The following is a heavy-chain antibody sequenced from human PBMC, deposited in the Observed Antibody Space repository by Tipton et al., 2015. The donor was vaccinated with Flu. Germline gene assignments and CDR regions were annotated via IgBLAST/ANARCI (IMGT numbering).Heavy chain of an antibody. CDR1: GFTFGTYW. V-gene: IGHV3-7*01. D-gene: IGHD5-24*01. Sequence: SLRLSCAASGFTFGTYWMSWVRQAPGKGLEWVANIKLDGSEKYYVDSVKGRFTISRDNAKNSLYLQMISLRAEDTAVYYCARGGMAPRIDDWGQGTLVTVSS. CDR3: ARGGMAPRIDD. CDR2: IKLDGSEK. J-gene: IGHJ4*02.